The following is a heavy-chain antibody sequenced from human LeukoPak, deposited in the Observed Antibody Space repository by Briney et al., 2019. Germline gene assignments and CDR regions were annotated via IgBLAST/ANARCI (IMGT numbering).Heavy chain of an antibody. V-gene: IGHV3-7*03. CDR1: GFTFSSYW. CDR2: IKQDGSEK. D-gene: IGHD3-10*01. J-gene: IGHJ6*04. Sequence: GGSLRLSCAASGFTFSSYWMSWFRQPPGKGLEWVANIKQDGSEKYYVDSVKGRFTISRDNAKNSLYLQMNSLRAEDTAVYYCARDRAVRGQYGMDVWGKGTTVTVSS. CDR3: ARDRAVRGQYGMDV.